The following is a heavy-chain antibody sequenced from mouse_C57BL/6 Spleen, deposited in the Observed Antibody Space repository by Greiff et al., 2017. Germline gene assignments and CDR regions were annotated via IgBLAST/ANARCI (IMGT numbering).Heavy chain of an antibody. J-gene: IGHJ4*01. Sequence: QVHVKQSGPELVKPGASVKLSCKASGYTFTSYDINWVKQRPGPGLEWIGWIYPRDGSTKYNEKFKGKATLTVDTSSSTAYMELHSLTSEDSAVYFCAGTTVVPYYAMDYWGQGTSVTVSS. CDR2: IYPRDGST. D-gene: IGHD1-1*01. CDR1: GYTFTSYD. V-gene: IGHV1-85*01. CDR3: AGTTVVPYYAMDY.